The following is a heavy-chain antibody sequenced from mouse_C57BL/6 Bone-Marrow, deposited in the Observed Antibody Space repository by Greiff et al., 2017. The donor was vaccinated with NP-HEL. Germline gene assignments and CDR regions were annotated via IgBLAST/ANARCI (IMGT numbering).Heavy chain of an antibody. CDR2: INPSNGGT. V-gene: IGHV1-53*01. CDR1: GYTFTSYW. Sequence: VHLQQPGTELVKPGASVKLSCKASGYTFTSYWMHWVKQRPGQGLEWIGNINPSNGGTNYNEKFKSKATLTVDKSSSTAYMQLSSLTSEDSAVYYCARGDYYGSYYYAMDYWGQGTSVTVSS. D-gene: IGHD1-1*01. J-gene: IGHJ4*01. CDR3: ARGDYYGSYYYAMDY.